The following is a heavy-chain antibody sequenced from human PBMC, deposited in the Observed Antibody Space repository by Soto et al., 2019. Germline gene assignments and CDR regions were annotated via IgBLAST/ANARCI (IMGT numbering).Heavy chain of an antibody. D-gene: IGHD3-10*01. J-gene: IGHJ5*02. Sequence: GESLKISCKGSGYSFTSYWSGWVRQMPGKGLEWMGIIYPGDSDTRYSPSFQGQVTISADKPISTAYLQWSSLKASDTAMYYCARHYYYGSGSYYNDGWFDPWGQGTLVTVS. CDR1: GYSFTSYW. V-gene: IGHV5-51*01. CDR2: IYPGDSDT. CDR3: ARHYYYGSGSYYNDGWFDP.